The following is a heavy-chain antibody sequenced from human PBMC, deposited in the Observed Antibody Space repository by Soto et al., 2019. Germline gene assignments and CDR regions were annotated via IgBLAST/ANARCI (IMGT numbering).Heavy chain of an antibody. CDR2: ISGSGGST. V-gene: IGHV3-23*01. CDR3: ANVGALPAY. J-gene: IGHJ4*02. D-gene: IGHD1-26*01. Sequence: GGSLRLSFAASGFTFRSYGMSWVHQAPVKGLEWVSAISGSGGSTYYADSVKGRFTISRDNSKNTLYLQMNSLRAEDTAVYYWANVGALPAYCGQGTLVTVSS. CDR1: GFTFRSYG.